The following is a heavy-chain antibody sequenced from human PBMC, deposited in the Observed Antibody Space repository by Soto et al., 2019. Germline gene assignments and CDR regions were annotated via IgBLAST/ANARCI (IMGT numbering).Heavy chain of an antibody. V-gene: IGHV3-23*01. Sequence: LRLSCAASGFTFSSYAMSWVRQAPGKGLEWVSAICGSGGSTYYADSVKGRFTISRDNSKNTLYLQMNSLRAEDTAVYYCAKDLGFLEWLSPPSDGMDVWGQGTTVTVS. J-gene: IGHJ6*02. CDR2: ICGSGGST. CDR1: GFTFSSYA. D-gene: IGHD3-3*02. CDR3: AKDLGFLEWLSPPSDGMDV.